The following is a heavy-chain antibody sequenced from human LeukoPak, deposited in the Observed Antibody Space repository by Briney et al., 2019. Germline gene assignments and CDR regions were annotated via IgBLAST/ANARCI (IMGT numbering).Heavy chain of an antibody. CDR2: ISGNGTST. CDR1: GFTFRTYA. D-gene: IGHD5-18*01. V-gene: IGHV3-23*01. J-gene: IGHJ4*02. CDR3: AKLSGYSYGYGHHLDF. Sequence: GGSLRLSCAASGFTFRTYAIAWVPPAPGKGVEWVSAISGNGTSTYYADSVKGRFTFSRENSKNTLYLQMNRLRGEDTAVYNCAKLSGYSYGYGHHLDFWGQGSLVTVSS.